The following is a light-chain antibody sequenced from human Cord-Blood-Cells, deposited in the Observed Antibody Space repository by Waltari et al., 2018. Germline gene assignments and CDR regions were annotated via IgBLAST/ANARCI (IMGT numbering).Light chain of an antibody. CDR1: SLRRYY. J-gene: IGLJ2*01. CDR2: GKN. Sequence: SSELTQDPAVSVALGQTVRITCQGDSLRRYYASRYQQQPGHAPVLVIYGKNNRTSGIPDRCSGSSSGNTASLTITGAQAEDEADYYCNSRDSSGNHVVFGGGTKLTVL. CDR3: NSRDSSGNHVV. V-gene: IGLV3-19*01.